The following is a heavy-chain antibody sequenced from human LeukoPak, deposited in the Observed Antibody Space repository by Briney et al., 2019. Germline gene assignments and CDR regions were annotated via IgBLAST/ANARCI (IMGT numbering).Heavy chain of an antibody. CDR3: AREVVADPFDY. J-gene: IGHJ4*02. CDR1: GGTFSSYT. CDR2: IIPILGIA. V-gene: IGHV1-69*04. Sequence: SVKVSCKASGGTFSSYTISWVRQAPGQGLEWVGRIIPILGIANYAQKFQGRVTITADKSTSTAYMELSSLRSEDTAVYYCAREVVADPFDYWGQGTLVTVSS. D-gene: IGHD2-15*01.